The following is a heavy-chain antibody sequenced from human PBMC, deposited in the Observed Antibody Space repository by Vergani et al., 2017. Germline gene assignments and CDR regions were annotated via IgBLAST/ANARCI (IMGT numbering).Heavy chain of an antibody. V-gene: IGHV3-30*02. J-gene: IGHJ4*02. Sequence: QVPLVESGGGVVQRWGSLRLSCAPSGFTLSNYDMQWIRQGPGKGLEFVAFIQFDGSNQYYADSVKGRFTLSRDFSKNTLYLQMNSLRTDDTATYYCAKHFRGWGIDYWGQGTQVIVSS. CDR3: AKHFRGWGIDY. D-gene: IGHD3-16*01. CDR1: GFTLSNYD. CDR2: IQFDGSNQ.